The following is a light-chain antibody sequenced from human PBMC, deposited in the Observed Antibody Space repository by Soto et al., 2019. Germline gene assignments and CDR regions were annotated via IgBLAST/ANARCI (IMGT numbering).Light chain of an antibody. Sequence: QSVLTQPPSASGTPGQRLTISCSGSNSNVGTHPANWYQQLPGTAPKLLIYDNSQRPAGVPDRFSGSKSCTSASLAISGLQSEDEADYYCAAWDGSLSGPAFGGGTKLTVL. CDR1: NSNVGTHP. CDR2: DNS. V-gene: IGLV1-44*01. CDR3: AAWDGSLSGPA. J-gene: IGLJ2*01.